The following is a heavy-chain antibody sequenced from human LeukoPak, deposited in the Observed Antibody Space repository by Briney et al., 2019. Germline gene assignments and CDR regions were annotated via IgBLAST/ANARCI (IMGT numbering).Heavy chain of an antibody. CDR1: GFTFSSYA. V-gene: IGHV3-23*01. Sequence: GGSLRLSCAASGFTFSSYAMSRVRQAPGKGLEWVSAISGSGGSTYYADSVKGRFTISRDNSKNTLYLQMISLRAEDTAVYYCAKDILIAAAGRYYYYYGMDVWGQGTTVTVSS. CDR2: ISGSGGST. J-gene: IGHJ6*02. CDR3: AKDILIAAAGRYYYYYGMDV. D-gene: IGHD6-13*01.